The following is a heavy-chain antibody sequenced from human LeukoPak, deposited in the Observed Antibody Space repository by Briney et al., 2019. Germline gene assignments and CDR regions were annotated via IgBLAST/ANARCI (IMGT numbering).Heavy chain of an antibody. D-gene: IGHD1-26*01. CDR2: TYYRSKWYN. CDR3: ARSGSFAEYCPH. Sequence: SQTLSLTCAISGDSVSSNSAAWNWIRQSPSRGLEWLGRTYYRSKWYNDYALSVKGRITINADTCKNQFSLHLNSVTPEDTAVYYCARSGSFAEYCPHWGQGTLVTVSS. CDR1: GDSVSSNSAA. V-gene: IGHV6-1*01. J-gene: IGHJ1*01.